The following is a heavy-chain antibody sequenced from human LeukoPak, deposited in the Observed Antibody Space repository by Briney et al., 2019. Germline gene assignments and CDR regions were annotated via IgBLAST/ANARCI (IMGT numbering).Heavy chain of an antibody. CDR1: GGSISSYY. D-gene: IGHD6-19*01. V-gene: IGHV4-59*08. CDR3: ARHRRAVAGTLDY. Sequence: SETLSLTRTVSGGSISSYYWSWIRQPPGKGLEWIGYIYYSGSTNYNPSLKSRVTISVDTSKNQFSLKLSSVTAADTAVYYCARHRRAVAGTLDYWGQGTLVTVSS. J-gene: IGHJ4*02. CDR2: IYYSGST.